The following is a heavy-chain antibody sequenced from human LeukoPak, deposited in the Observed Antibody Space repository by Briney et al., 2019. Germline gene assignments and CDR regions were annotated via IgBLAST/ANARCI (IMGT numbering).Heavy chain of an antibody. CDR2: IYASGST. J-gene: IGHJ3*02. CDR3: ASLTTADAFDI. V-gene: IGHV4-59*01. CDR1: GGSISSYY. D-gene: IGHD3-22*01. Sequence: SQTLSLTCTVSGGSISSYYWSWIRQPPGKGLERIGNIYASGSTNYNPSLKSRVTISVDTSKNQFSLKVSSVTAADTAVYYCASLTTADAFDIWGQGTMVTVSS.